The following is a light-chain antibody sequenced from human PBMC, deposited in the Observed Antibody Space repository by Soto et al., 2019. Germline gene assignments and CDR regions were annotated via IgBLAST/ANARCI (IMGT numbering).Light chain of an antibody. CDR2: KVS. Sequence: VVLTQSPLSLPVTLGQPASISCRSSQSLVYRDGNTYLNWFQQRPGQSPRRLIYKVSDRDSGVPDRFSGSGSGSDFTLKISRVEADDVGVYYGMQGTHWTPYSFGQGTKLEIK. V-gene: IGKV2-30*01. J-gene: IGKJ2*03. CDR3: MQGTHWTPYS. CDR1: QSLVYRDGNTY.